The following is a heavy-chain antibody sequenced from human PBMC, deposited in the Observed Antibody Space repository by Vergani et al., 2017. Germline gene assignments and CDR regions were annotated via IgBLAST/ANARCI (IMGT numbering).Heavy chain of an antibody. Sequence: EVQLVLSGAEVKKPGESLKISCKGSGYSFTSYWIGWVRQMPGKGLEWMGIIYPGYSNTRYSPSFQGQVTISADKSISTAYLQWSSLKASDTAMYYCARLAMVRGVTNYYYGMDVWGQGTTVTVSS. CDR3: ARLAMVRGVTNYYYGMDV. J-gene: IGHJ6*02. CDR2: IYPGYSNT. V-gene: IGHV5-51*01. CDR1: GYSFTSYW. D-gene: IGHD3-10*01.